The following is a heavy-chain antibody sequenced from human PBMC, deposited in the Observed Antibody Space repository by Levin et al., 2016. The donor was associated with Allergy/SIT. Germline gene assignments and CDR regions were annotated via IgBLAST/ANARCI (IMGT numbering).Heavy chain of an antibody. V-gene: IGHV4-39*01. D-gene: IGHD3-3*01. Sequence: SETLSLTCTVSGVSISSGNYYWGWIRQPPGKGLEWIGNIYYSESTYYNPSLKSRASMSADTSKNQFSLKLSSVTAADTAVYYCARGDTTFGPSALDYWGQGTLVTVSS. CDR1: GVSISSGNYY. CDR2: IYYSEST. CDR3: ARGDTTFGPSALDY. J-gene: IGHJ4*02.